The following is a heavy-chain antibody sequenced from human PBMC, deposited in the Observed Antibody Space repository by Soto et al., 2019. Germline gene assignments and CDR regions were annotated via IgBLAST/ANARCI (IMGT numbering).Heavy chain of an antibody. CDR2: IYYSGST. CDR1: GGSISSSSYY. V-gene: IGHV4-39*01. J-gene: IGHJ5*02. CDR3: ASPKIAFYNWFDP. D-gene: IGHD3-3*02. Sequence: SETLSLTCTFSGGSISSSSYYWGWIRQPPGRGLEWIGSIYYSGSTYYNPSLKSRVTISVDTSKNQFSLKLSSVTAADTAVYYCASPKIAFYNWFDPWGQGTLVTVSS.